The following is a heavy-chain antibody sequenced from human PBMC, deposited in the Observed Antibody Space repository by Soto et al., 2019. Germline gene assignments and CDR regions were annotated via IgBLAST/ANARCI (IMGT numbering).Heavy chain of an antibody. CDR3: AGGKGYYCDGLDV. J-gene: IGHJ6*01. CDR2: IYTSGNT. Sequence: SETRSLTRTVSGASISSYCWSWIRQPAGKGLEWIGRIYTSGNTQYNPSLWSRVTMSVDTSKNQLSLKLSSVTAADTAVYFCAGGKGYYCDGLDVWGQGTTVPVSS. D-gene: IGHD3-22*01. V-gene: IGHV4-4*07. CDR1: GASISSYC.